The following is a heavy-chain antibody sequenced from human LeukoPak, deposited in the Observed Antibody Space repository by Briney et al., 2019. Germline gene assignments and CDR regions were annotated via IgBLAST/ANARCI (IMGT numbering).Heavy chain of an antibody. V-gene: IGHV1-18*01. CDR3: ARDEQLWSYDAFDI. Sequence: GASVKVSCKASGYTFTSYGISWVRQAPGQGLEWMGWISAYNGNTNYAQKLQGRVTMTTDTSTSTAYMELRSLRSDDTAVYYCARDEQLWSYDAFDIWGQGTMVTVSS. J-gene: IGHJ3*02. D-gene: IGHD5-18*01. CDR1: GYTFTSYG. CDR2: ISAYNGNT.